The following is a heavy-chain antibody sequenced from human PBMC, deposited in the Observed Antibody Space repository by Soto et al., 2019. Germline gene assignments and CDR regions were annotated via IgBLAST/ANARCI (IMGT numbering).Heavy chain of an antibody. D-gene: IGHD5-12*01. CDR1: GFMFSNFE. V-gene: IGHV3-48*03. J-gene: IGHJ4*02. CDR3: AGGCCGNDPSYFDY. Sequence: EVQLVESGGGLVEPGGSLRLSCAASGFMFSNFEMNWVRQAPGKGLEWVSSIRSNGYSIYYADSVKGRFTISRDNAKNSLYLQMNSLRDEDTAVYYCAGGCCGNDPSYFDYWGQGTLVTVSS. CDR2: IRSNGYSI.